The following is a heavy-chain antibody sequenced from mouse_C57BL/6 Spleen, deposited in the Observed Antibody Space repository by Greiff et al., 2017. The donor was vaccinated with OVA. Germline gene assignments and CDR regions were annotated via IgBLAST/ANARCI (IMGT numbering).Heavy chain of an antibody. CDR3: ARSDGYYGGGAMDY. CDR2: IDPEDGET. V-gene: IGHV14-2*01. Sequence: EVQLQQSGAELVKPGASVKLSCTASGFNIKDYYMHWVKQRTEQGLEWIGRIDPEDGETKYAQKFQGKATITADTSSNTAYLQLSSLTSEDTAVYYCARSDGYYGGGAMDYWGQGTSVTVSS. CDR1: GFNIKDYY. J-gene: IGHJ4*01. D-gene: IGHD2-3*01.